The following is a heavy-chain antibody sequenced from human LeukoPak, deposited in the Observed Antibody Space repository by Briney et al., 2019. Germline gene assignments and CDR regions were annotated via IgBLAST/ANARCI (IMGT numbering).Heavy chain of an antibody. D-gene: IGHD4/OR15-4a*01. CDR2: INPSGGST. CDR1: GYTFTSYY. J-gene: IGHJ4*02. V-gene: IGHV1-46*01. CDR3: ARSWPDYYFDH. Sequence: ASVKVSCKASGYTFTSYYIHWVRQAPGQGLEWMGIINPSGGSTSYAQKFQSRVTVTRDTSTSTVSMELSGLRSEDTAVYYCARSWPDYYFDHWGQGTPVTVSS.